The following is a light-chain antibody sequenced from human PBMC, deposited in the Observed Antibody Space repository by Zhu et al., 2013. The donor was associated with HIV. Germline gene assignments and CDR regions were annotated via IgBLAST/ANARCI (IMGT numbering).Light chain of an antibody. V-gene: IGKV3-20*01. J-gene: IGKJ3*01. CDR3: QQYRDSVT. CDR2: GAN. Sequence: VLTQSPGTLSLSPGETATLSCRASQNIFTSLAWYQQKPGQAPRLLINGANIRVAGVPDRISGSASGTDFTLTISSLELEDFAVYYCQQYRDSVTFGPWDQTG. CDR1: QNIFTS.